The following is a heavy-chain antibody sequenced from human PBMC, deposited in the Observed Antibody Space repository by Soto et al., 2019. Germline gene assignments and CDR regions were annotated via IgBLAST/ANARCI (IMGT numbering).Heavy chain of an antibody. CDR3: ARAETPDIVVVPAAWEIHYYYYGMDV. J-gene: IGHJ6*02. Sequence: GGSLRLSCAASGFTFSSYSMNWVRQAPGKGLEWVSSISSSSSYIYYADSVKGRFTISRDNAKNSLYLQMNSLRAEDTAVYYCARAETPDIVVVPAAWEIHYYYYGMDVWGQGTTVTVSS. D-gene: IGHD2-2*01. V-gene: IGHV3-21*01. CDR1: GFTFSSYS. CDR2: ISSSSSYI.